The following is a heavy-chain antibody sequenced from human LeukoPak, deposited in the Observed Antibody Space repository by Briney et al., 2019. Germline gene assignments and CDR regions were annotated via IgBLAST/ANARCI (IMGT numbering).Heavy chain of an antibody. Sequence: GGSLRLSCAASGFTFSSYSMNWVRQAPGKGLEWVSSISSSSSYIYYADSVKGRFTISRDNAKNSLYLQMNSLRAEDTAVYYCARVSYDILTGYSYIDYWGQGTLVTVSS. D-gene: IGHD3-9*01. J-gene: IGHJ4*02. V-gene: IGHV3-21*01. CDR2: ISSSSSYI. CDR3: ARVSYDILTGYSYIDY. CDR1: GFTFSSYS.